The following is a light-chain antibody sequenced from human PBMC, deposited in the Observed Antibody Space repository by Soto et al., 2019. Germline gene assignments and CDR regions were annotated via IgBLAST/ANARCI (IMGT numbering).Light chain of an antibody. CDR1: LNVNSY. CDR2: GAF. CDR3: QQYNDWPLT. J-gene: IGKJ1*01. Sequence: VLTQSPATLSLSPGERATLSCRASLNVNSYLAWYQQKPGQAPSLLIYGAFTRATGIPARFSGTGSGTEFTLTISSLQSEDFALYYCQQYNDWPLTFGQGTKVDI. V-gene: IGKV3-15*01.